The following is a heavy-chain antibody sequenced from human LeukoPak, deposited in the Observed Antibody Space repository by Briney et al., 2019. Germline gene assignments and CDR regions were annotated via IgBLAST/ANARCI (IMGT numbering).Heavy chain of an antibody. D-gene: IGHD3-22*01. CDR2: ISSSGSTI. CDR3: AREGDSSGCRYFDL. CDR1: GFTFSSYA. V-gene: IGHV3-48*03. Sequence: GGSLRLSCAASGFTFSSYAMNWVRQAPGKGLEWVSYISSSGSTIYYADSVKGRFTISRDNAKNSLYLQMNSLRAEDTAVYHCAREGDSSGCRYFDLWGRGTLVTVSS. J-gene: IGHJ2*01.